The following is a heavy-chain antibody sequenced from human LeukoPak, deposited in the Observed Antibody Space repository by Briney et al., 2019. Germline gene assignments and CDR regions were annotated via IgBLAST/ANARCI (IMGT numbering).Heavy chain of an antibody. CDR2: IYYSGST. CDR3: ARDSSTVTFGAFDI. Sequence: SQTLSLTCTVSGGSISSGDYYWSWIRQPPGKGLEWIGYIYYSGSTYYNPSLKSRVTISVDTSKNQFSLKLSSVTAADTAVYYCARDSSTVTFGAFDIWGRGTMVTVSS. V-gene: IGHV4-30-4*01. CDR1: GGSISSGDYY. J-gene: IGHJ3*02. D-gene: IGHD4-17*01.